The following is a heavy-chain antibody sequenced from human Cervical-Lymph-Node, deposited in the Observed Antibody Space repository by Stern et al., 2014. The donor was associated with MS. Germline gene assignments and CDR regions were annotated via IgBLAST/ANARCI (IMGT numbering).Heavy chain of an antibody. CDR3: ARGKYYDSSGYYSFFDY. CDR1: GGTFSSYA. Sequence: VQLVESGAEVKKPGSSVKVSCKASGGTFSSYAISWVRQAPGQGLEWMGGIIPIFGTANYAQKFQGRVMITADESTSTAYMELSSLRSEDTAVYYCARGKYYDSSGYYSFFDYWGQGTLVTVSS. J-gene: IGHJ4*02. CDR2: IIPIFGTA. D-gene: IGHD3-22*01. V-gene: IGHV1-69*01.